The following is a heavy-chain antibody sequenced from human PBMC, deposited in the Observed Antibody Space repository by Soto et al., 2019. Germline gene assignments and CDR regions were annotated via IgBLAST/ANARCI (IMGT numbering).Heavy chain of an antibody. CDR3: AKDIASSGWYSLDY. J-gene: IGHJ4*02. D-gene: IGHD6-19*01. CDR2: ISWDGGST. Sequence: GSLRLSCAASGFTFGDYTMHWVRQAPGKGLEWVSLISWDGGSTYYADSVKGRFTISRDNSKNSLYLQMNGLRTEDTAFYYCAKDIASSGWYSLDYWGQG. CDR1: GFTFGDYT. V-gene: IGHV3-43*01.